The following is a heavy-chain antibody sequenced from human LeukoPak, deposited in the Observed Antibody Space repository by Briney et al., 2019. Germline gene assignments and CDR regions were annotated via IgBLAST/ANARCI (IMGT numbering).Heavy chain of an antibody. CDR3: ARGRHLTYYYDSSGYGFDY. CDR2: INHSGST. Sequence: SETLSLTCAVYGGSFSGYYWSWIRQPPGEGLEWIGEINHSGSTNYNPSLKSRVTISVDTSKNQFSLKLSSVTAADTAVYYCARGRHLTYYYDSSGYGFDYWGQGTLVTVSS. CDR1: GGSFSGYY. D-gene: IGHD3-22*01. V-gene: IGHV4-34*01. J-gene: IGHJ4*02.